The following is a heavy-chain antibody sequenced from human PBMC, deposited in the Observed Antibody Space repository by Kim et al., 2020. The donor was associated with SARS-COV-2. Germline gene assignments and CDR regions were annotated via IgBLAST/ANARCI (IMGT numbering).Heavy chain of an antibody. CDR3: ARADQWRAFDI. CDR1: GGSISSHY. D-gene: IGHD6-19*01. V-gene: IGHV4-59*11. Sequence: SETLSLTCTVSGGSISSHYWSWIRQPPGKGLEWIGYVYFSGITNYNPSLKSRVTISVDTSKNQFSLKLTAVTAADMAVYYCARADQWRAFDIWGQGTLVT. J-gene: IGHJ3*02. CDR2: VYFSGIT.